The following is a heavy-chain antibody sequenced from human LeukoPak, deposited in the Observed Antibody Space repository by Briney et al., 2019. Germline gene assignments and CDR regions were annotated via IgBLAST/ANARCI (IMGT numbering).Heavy chain of an antibody. J-gene: IGHJ4*02. CDR2: INAGNGNT. V-gene: IGHV1-3*01. Sequence: ASVTVSCKASGYTFTSYAMHWVRQAPGQRLEWMGWINAGNGNTKYSQKFQGRVTITRDTSASTAYMELSSLRSEDTAVYYCARGANYDGRNGLGYWGQGTLVTVSS. CDR1: GYTFTSYA. D-gene: IGHD3-22*01. CDR3: ARGANYDGRNGLGY.